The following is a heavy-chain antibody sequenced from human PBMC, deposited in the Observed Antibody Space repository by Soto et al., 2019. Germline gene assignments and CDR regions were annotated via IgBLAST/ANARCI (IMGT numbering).Heavy chain of an antibody. CDR3: ARGRLYYYDSSGYVNFDY. V-gene: IGHV4-39*07. J-gene: IGHJ4*02. CDR1: GGSSVDISYC. CDR2: VYYTGST. D-gene: IGHD3-22*01. Sequence: LETLSLTWCVFGGSSVDISYCRIFIRKPPGKGLEWIGSVYYTGSTYYNPSLKSRVTISVDTSKNQFSLKLSSVTAADTAVYYCARGRLYYYDSSGYVNFDYWGQGTLVTVSS.